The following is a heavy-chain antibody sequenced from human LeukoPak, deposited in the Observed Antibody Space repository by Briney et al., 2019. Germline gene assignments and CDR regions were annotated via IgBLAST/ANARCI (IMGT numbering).Heavy chain of an antibody. Sequence: GGSLRLSCAASGFTVSSNYMSWVRQAPGKGLEWVSVIYSGGSTYYADPVKGRFTISRDNSKNTLYLQLNSLRAEDTAVYYCAKVLRAGRVLTISLDHWGQGTLVTVSS. CDR1: GFTVSSNY. V-gene: IGHV3-53*01. D-gene: IGHD3-10*01. CDR2: IYSGGST. J-gene: IGHJ4*02. CDR3: AKVLRAGRVLTISLDH.